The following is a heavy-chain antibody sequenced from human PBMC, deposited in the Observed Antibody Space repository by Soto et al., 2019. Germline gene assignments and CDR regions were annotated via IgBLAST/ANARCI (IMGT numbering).Heavy chain of an antibody. V-gene: IGHV4-30-4*01. D-gene: IGHD3-22*01. CDR1: GGSISSGDYY. CDR3: ARDDYDSSGYLTNDAFGI. J-gene: IGHJ3*02. Sequence: SETLSLTCTVSGGSISSGDYYWSWIRQPPGKGLEWIGYIYYSGSTYYNPSLKSRVTISVDTSKNQFSLKLSSVTAADTAVYYCARDDYDSSGYLTNDAFGIWGQGTMVTVSS. CDR2: IYYSGST.